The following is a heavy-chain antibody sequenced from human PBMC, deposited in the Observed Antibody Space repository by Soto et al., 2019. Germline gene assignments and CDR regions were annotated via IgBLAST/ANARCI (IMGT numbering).Heavy chain of an antibody. J-gene: IGHJ6*02. CDR3: ARIHSSSSSDMDV. V-gene: IGHV6-1*01. Sequence: SQTLSLTCVISGDSVSSNSAAWKWIRQSPSRGLELLGRTYYRSKWYYGYAVSVKSRITIKPDTSKNQFSLQLNSVTPEDTAVYYCARIHSSSSSDMDVWGQGTTVTVSS. CDR1: GDSVSSNSAA. CDR2: TYYRSKWYY. D-gene: IGHD6-6*01.